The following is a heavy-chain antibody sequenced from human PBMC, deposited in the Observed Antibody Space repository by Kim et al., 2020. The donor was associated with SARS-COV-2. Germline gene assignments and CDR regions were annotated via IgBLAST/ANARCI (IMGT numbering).Heavy chain of an antibody. CDR2: ISSSSSTI. CDR1: GFTFSSYS. J-gene: IGHJ4*02. Sequence: GSLRLSCAASGFTFSSYSMNWVRQAPGKGLEWVSYISSSSSTIYYADSVKGRFTISRDNAKNSLYLQMNSLRDEDTAVYYCARDRQQWLVRGLDYWGQGTLVTVSS. D-gene: IGHD6-19*01. V-gene: IGHV3-48*02. CDR3: ARDRQQWLVRGLDY.